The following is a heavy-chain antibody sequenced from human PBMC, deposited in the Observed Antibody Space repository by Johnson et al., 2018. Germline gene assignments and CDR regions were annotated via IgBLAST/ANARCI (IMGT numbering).Heavy chain of an antibody. Sequence: QVQLVESGPGLAKPSETLSLTCPVSGGSINNKYWSWIRQPPGRGLEWIGYLYYSGSTNYNPSLTSSVTISIDTSKNQFSLKPTSVTAADTAVYYRAGSSGFDAFDIWGQGTMVTVSS. V-gene: IGHV4-59*01. CDR1: GGSINNKY. CDR3: AGSSGFDAFDI. CDR2: LYYSGST. D-gene: IGHD3-22*01. J-gene: IGHJ3*02.